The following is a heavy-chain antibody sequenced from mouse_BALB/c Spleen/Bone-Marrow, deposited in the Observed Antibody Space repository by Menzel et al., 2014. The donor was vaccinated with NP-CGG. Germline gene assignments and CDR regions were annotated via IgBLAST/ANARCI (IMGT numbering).Heavy chain of an antibody. CDR1: GYTFTNSW. V-gene: IGHV1S130*01. D-gene: IGHD2-14*01. Sequence: VQLQQSGSVLVRPGASVRLSCKASGYTFTNSWIHWAKQRPGQGLEWIGDIHPNSGNTNYNEKFKAKATLTVDTSSSTAYLDLSNLTSEDSAVYYCARHHRYADYFDYWGQGTTLTISS. CDR2: IHPNSGNT. CDR3: ARHHRYADYFDY. J-gene: IGHJ2*01.